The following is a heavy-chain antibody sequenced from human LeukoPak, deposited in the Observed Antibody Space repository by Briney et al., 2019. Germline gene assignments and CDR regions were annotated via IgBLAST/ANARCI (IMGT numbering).Heavy chain of an antibody. CDR2: ISDSDGHT. D-gene: IGHD3-10*02. Sequence: GGSLRLSCTASGFTFSNYGMSWVRQAPGKGLEWVSAISDSDGHTYYADSVKGRFTISRDNSKNTLYLQMNSLRAEDTAVYYCAKLGITMIGGVWGKGTTVTISS. CDR3: AKLGITMIGGV. CDR1: GFTFSNYG. V-gene: IGHV3-23*01. J-gene: IGHJ6*04.